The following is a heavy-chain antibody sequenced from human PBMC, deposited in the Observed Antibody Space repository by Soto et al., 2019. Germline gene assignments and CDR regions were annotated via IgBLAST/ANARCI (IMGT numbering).Heavy chain of an antibody. CDR3: ASSRGYYYYGMDV. V-gene: IGHV3-23*01. CDR1: GFTFTNAW. J-gene: IGHJ6*02. CDR2: ISGSGGSI. D-gene: IGHD3-10*01. Sequence: GGSLRLSCAASGFTFTNAWMNWVRQAPGKGLEWVSAISGSGGSIHYVDSVKDRFTISRDNAKNTLYLQMNSLRDEDTAVYYCASSRGYYYYGMDVWGQGTTVTVSS.